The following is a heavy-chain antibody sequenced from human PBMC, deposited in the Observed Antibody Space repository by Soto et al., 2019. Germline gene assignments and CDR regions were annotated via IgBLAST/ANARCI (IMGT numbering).Heavy chain of an antibody. CDR3: AGPIRLERRWGDYYYYYMDV. CDR2: INPSGGST. J-gene: IGHJ6*03. CDR1: GYTFTSYY. D-gene: IGHD1-1*01. Sequence: ASVKVSCKASGYTFTSYYMHWVRQAPGQGLEWMGIINPSGGSTSYAQKFQGRVTMTRDTSTSTVYMELSSLRSEDTAVYYCAGPIRLERRWGDYYYYYMDVWGKGTTVTVSS. V-gene: IGHV1-46*03.